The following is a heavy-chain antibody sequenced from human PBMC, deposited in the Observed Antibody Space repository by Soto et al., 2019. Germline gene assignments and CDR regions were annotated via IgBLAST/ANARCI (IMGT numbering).Heavy chain of an antibody. Sequence: SVKVSCKASGGTFSSYAISWGRQAPGQGLEWMGGIIPIFGTANNAQKFQGRVTITADESTSTAYMELRSLSSEDTAVYYCASQSGGSAQSYDAFDIWGQGTMVTVSS. J-gene: IGHJ3*02. CDR3: ASQSGGSAQSYDAFDI. V-gene: IGHV1-69*01. CDR2: IIPIFGTA. D-gene: IGHD2-15*01. CDR1: GGTFSSYA.